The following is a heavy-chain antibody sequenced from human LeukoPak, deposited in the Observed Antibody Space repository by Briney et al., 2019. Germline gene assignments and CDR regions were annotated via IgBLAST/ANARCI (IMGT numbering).Heavy chain of an antibody. CDR1: GFTFTSSA. CDR2: IVVGSGNT. D-gene: IGHD3-22*01. CDR3: AAAGYYDSSGDRAHAFDI. V-gene: IGHV1-58*02. Sequence: GASVKVSCKASGFTFTSSAMQWVRQARGQRLEWIGWIVVGSGNTNYAQKFQGRVTITRDMSTSTAYMELSSLRSEDTAVYYCAAAGYYDSSGDRAHAFDIWGQGTMVTVSS. J-gene: IGHJ3*02.